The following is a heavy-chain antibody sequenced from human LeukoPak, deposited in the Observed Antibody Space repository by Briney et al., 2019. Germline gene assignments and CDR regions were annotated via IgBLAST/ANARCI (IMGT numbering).Heavy chain of an antibody. CDR1: GFTFSSYG. CDR3: AKDVYYGSGSYSYYFDY. V-gene: IGHV3-30*18. J-gene: IGHJ4*02. D-gene: IGHD3-10*01. CDR2: ISYGGSNK. Sequence: GGSLRLSCAASGFTFSSYGMHWVRQAPGKGLEWVAVISYGGSNKYYADSVKGRFTISRDNSKNTLYLQMNSLRAEDTAVYYCAKDVYYGSGSYSYYFDYWGQGTLVTVSP.